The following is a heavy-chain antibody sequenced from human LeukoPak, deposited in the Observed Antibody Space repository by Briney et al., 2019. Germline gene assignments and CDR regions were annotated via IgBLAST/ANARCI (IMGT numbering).Heavy chain of an antibody. D-gene: IGHD1-26*01. CDR3: AKGTYSGSYWPFGPPDY. V-gene: IGHV3-23*01. CDR2: ISGSGGST. CDR1: GFTFSSYA. Sequence: PGGSLRLSCAASGFTFSSYAMSWVRQAPGKGLEWVSAISGSGGSTYYADSVKGRFTISRDNSKNTLYLQMNSLRAEDTAVYYCAKGTYSGSYWPFGPPDYWGQGTLVTVSS. J-gene: IGHJ4*02.